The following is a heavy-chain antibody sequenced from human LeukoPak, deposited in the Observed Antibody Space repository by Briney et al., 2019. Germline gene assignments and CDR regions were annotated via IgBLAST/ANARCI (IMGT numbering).Heavy chain of an antibody. CDR1: GFPFADFV. CDR3: SRGFVSI. J-gene: IGHJ1*01. D-gene: IGHD3-3*02. CDR2: IRHKPVGVTT. Sequence: GGSLRLSCATSGFPFADFVISWVRQAPGKGLEWVGFIRHKPVGVTTEYVASVQGRFTISRDDSNSVAYLQMNSLRTEDTATYYCSRGFVSIWGPGTRVTVSS. V-gene: IGHV3-49*04.